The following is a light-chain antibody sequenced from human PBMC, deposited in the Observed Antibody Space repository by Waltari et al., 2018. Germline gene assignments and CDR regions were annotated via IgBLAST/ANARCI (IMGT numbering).Light chain of an antibody. V-gene: IGKV3-20*01. CDR2: GAS. J-gene: IGKJ1*01. Sequence: EIVLTQSPGILSLSPGEGFPLSCRASQSVGRSLAWYQQKPGQAPRLLIYGASSRATGIPDRFSGGGSGTDFSLTISRLEPEDFAVYYCQHYVRLPATFGQGTKVEIK. CDR3: QHYVRLPAT. CDR1: QSVGRS.